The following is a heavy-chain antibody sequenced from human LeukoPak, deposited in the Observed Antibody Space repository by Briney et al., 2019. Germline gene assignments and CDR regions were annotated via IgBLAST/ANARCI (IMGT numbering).Heavy chain of an antibody. CDR2: INHSGST. CDR3: ARGGTLRFLEWLVSPGGMGMDV. D-gene: IGHD3-3*01. CDR1: GGSFSGYY. V-gene: IGHV4-34*01. Sequence: PSETLSLTCAVYGGSFSGYYWSWIRQPPGRGLEWIGEINHSGSTNYNPSLKSRVTISVDTSKNQFSLKLSSVTAADTAVYYCARGGTLRFLEWLVSPGGMGMDVWGQGTTVTVPS. J-gene: IGHJ6*02.